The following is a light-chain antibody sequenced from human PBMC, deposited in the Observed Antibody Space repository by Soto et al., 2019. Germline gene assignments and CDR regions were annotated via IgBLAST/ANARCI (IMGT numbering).Light chain of an antibody. CDR2: GAS. Sequence: EIVLTQSPGTLSLSPGERATLSCRASQSVSQNFLAWYQQKPGQAPRLLINGASSRATGIPDWVSGSGSGTDFSLTIDRLEPEDFAVYFWQQYGSSPPNFGGGTKVAIK. CDR1: QSVSQNF. CDR3: QQYGSSPPN. J-gene: IGKJ4*01. V-gene: IGKV3-20*01.